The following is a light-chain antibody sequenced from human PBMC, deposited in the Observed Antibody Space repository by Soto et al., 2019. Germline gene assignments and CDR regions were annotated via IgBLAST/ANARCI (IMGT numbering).Light chain of an antibody. J-gene: IGKJ1*01. V-gene: IGKV1-39*01. CDR3: QQSYSTPWT. Sequence: DIQRTQSPSSLSASVGDRVTITCRARQSFSSSLNWYLQKPGKAPKLLLYAASSLQCGVRLRFSGSGSGTDFTLTISSLHPEEFATYYCQQSYSTPWTFGQGTKLESK. CDR1: QSFSSS. CDR2: AAS.